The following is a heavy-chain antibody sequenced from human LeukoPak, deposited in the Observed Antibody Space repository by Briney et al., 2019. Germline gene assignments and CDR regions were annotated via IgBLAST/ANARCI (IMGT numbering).Heavy chain of an antibody. D-gene: IGHD3-10*01. Sequence: GGSLRLSCAASGFTFSSYWMSWVRQAPGKGLEWVANIRQDGNEKYYVDSVKGRFTISRDNAKNSLYLQMNSLRAEDSAVYYCATRGEYFQHWGQGTLVTVPS. V-gene: IGHV3-7*01. CDR3: ATRGEYFQH. J-gene: IGHJ1*01. CDR2: IRQDGNEK. CDR1: GFTFSSYW.